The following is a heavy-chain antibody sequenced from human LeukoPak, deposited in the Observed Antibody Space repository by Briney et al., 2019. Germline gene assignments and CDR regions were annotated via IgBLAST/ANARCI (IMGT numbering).Heavy chain of an antibody. CDR3: AGGEYSSSSWEGDY. J-gene: IGHJ4*02. CDR2: INPSGGST. V-gene: IGHV1-46*01. Sequence: GASVKVSCKASGYIFTHSYIHWARQAPGQGLDWMGLINPSGGSTSYAQEFQGRVAMTRDTSTSTVYMELSSLRSEDTAVYYCAGGEYSSSSWEGDYWGQGTLVTVSS. D-gene: IGHD6-6*01. CDR1: GYIFTHSY.